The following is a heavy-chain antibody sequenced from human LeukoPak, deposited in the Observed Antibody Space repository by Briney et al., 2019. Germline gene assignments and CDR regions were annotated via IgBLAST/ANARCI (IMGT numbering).Heavy chain of an antibody. CDR1: GFTFSGSA. CDR3: GKNYDFWSGLGYMDV. D-gene: IGHD3-3*01. CDR2: IRSKAKSYAT. J-gene: IGHJ6*03. V-gene: IGHV3-73*01. Sequence: GGSLRLSCAASGFTFSGSAMHWVGQAAGKGGEWVGRIRSKAKSYATAYAASGKGRFTIARDDSKNTAYLQMNSLKTEDTAVYYCGKNYDFWSGLGYMDVWGKGTTVTVSS.